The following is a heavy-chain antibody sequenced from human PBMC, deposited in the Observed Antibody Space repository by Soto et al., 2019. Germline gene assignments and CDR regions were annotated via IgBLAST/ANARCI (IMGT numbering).Heavy chain of an antibody. Sequence: SVKVSCKTSGFTFSSSAVHWVRQARGHRLQWIGWIDVGSANANYAQMLQERVTISRDMSTSTAYMDLQMNSLRAEDTAVYYCAKVGPYDSGSYMFRYNWFGPWGPGTLVTVSS. J-gene: IGHJ5*02. CDR2: IDVGSANA. CDR1: GFTFSSSA. CDR3: AKVGPYDSGSYMFRYNWFGP. D-gene: IGHD3-10*01. V-gene: IGHV1-58*01.